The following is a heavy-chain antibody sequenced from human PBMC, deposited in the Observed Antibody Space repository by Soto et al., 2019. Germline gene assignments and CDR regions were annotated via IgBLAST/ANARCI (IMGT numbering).Heavy chain of an antibody. Sequence: SETLSLTCAVYGGSFSGYYWSWIRQPPGKGLEWIGEINHSGSTNYNPSLKSRVTISVDTSKNQFSLKLSSVTAADTAVYYCASLIFGVVIIHDGMDVWGQGTTVTVSS. CDR3: ASLIFGVVIIHDGMDV. D-gene: IGHD3-3*01. CDR1: GGSFSGYY. J-gene: IGHJ6*02. V-gene: IGHV4-34*01. CDR2: INHSGST.